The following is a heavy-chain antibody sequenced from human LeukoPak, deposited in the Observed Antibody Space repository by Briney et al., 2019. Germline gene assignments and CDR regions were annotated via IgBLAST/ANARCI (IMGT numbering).Heavy chain of an antibody. CDR2: IYHSGST. D-gene: IGHD1-1*01. CDR3: ARNTTVTDWYFDL. J-gene: IGHJ2*01. CDR1: GGAISSSSHY. Sequence: SETLSLTCTVSGGAISSSSHYWGWIRQPPGKGLEWIGRIYHSGSTVYNPSLKSRVAISTDTSRTQFSLKLNSVTASDTAVYYCARNTTVTDWYFDLWGRGTLVTVSS. V-gene: IGHV4-39*01.